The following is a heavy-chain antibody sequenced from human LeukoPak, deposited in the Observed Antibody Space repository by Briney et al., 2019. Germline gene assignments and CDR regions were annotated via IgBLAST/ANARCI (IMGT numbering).Heavy chain of an antibody. CDR1: GYTFTSYD. CDR3: ARMGGKYYYDSGGYKSHFDY. CDR2: MNPNSGNT. V-gene: IGHV1-8*01. J-gene: IGHJ4*02. D-gene: IGHD3-22*01. Sequence: ASVKVSCKASGYTFTSYDINWVRQATGQGLEWMGWMNPNSGNTGYAQKFQGRVTMTRNTSISTAYMELSSLRSEDTAVYYCARMGGKYYYDSGGYKSHFDYWGQGTLVTVSS.